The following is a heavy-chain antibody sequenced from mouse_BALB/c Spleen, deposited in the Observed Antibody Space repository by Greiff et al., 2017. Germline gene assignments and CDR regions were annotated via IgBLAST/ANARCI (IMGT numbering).Heavy chain of an antibody. J-gene: IGHJ3*01. D-gene: IGHD1-1*01. CDR2: INPYNDGT. Sequence: LQESGPELVKPGASVKMSCKASGYTFTSYVMHWVKQTPGQGLEWIGYINPYNDGTKYNEKFKGKATLTSDKSSSTAYMELSSLTSEDSAVYYCAKDYYGAWFAYWGQGTLVTVSA. V-gene: IGHV1-14*01. CDR1: GYTFTSYV. CDR3: AKDYYGAWFAY.